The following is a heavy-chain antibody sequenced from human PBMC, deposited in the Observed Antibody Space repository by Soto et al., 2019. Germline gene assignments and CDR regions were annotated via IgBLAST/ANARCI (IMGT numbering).Heavy chain of an antibody. D-gene: IGHD3-3*01. CDR1: GFTFNNYS. CDR2: ISSSSSTI. Sequence: GGSLRLSCAASGFTFNNYSMNWVRQAPGKGLEWVSYISSSSSTIYSADSVKGRFTISRDNAKNSLYLQMNSLRDEDTAVYYCARESRFLEWLSLNWFDPWGQGTPVTVSS. V-gene: IGHV3-48*02. J-gene: IGHJ5*02. CDR3: ARESRFLEWLSLNWFDP.